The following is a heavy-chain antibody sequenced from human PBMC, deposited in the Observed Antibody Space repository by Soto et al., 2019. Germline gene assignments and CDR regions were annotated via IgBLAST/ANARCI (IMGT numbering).Heavy chain of an antibody. CDR1: GFTFSSYA. Sequence: GGSLRLSCAASGFTFSSYAMHWVRQAPGKGLEWVAVISYDGSNKYYADSVKGRFTISRDNSKNTLYLQMNSLRAEDTAVYYCAWVRWLQGSFDYWGQGTLVTVYS. D-gene: IGHD5-12*01. J-gene: IGHJ4*02. V-gene: IGHV3-30-3*01. CDR2: ISYDGSNK. CDR3: AWVRWLQGSFDY.